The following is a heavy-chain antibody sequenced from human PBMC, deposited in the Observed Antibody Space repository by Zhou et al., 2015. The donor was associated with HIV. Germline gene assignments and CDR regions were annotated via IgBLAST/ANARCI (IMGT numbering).Heavy chain of an antibody. D-gene: IGHD2-2*01. CDR3: ARGSTSHVTKHNMDF. CDR2: MNPNSGNT. V-gene: IGHV1-8*01. CDR1: GYTFTSYD. J-gene: IGHJ6*02. Sequence: QVQLVQSGAEVKKPGASVKVSCKASGYTFTSYDINWVRQATGQGLEWMGWMNPNSGNTGYAQKFQGRVTMTRNTSISTAYMELSDLRSDDTAVYYCARGSTSHVTKHNMDFWGQGTTVTVSS.